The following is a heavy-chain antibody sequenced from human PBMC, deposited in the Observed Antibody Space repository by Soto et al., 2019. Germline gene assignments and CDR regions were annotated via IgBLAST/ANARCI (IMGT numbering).Heavy chain of an antibody. CDR1: GYTFTSYG. D-gene: IGHD4-17*01. V-gene: IGHV1-18*01. J-gene: IGHJ4*02. Sequence: ASVKVSCKASGYTFTSYGISWVRQAPGQGLEWMGWITAYKGNTSYAQNFQGRVTMTRDTSTSTAYMELSSLRSEDTAVYYCARDLYGDYVLDYWGQGTLVTVSS. CDR3: ARDLYGDYVLDY. CDR2: ITAYKGNT.